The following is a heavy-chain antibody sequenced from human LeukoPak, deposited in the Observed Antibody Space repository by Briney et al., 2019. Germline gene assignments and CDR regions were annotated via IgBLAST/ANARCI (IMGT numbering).Heavy chain of an antibody. CDR3: ATLRPGYCSSTSCPHPYYFDY. D-gene: IGHD2-2*01. CDR1: GFTFSSYA. CDR2: ISGSGGST. Sequence: GGSLRLSCAASGFTFSSYAMSWVRQAPGKGLEWVSAISGSGGSTYYADSVTGRFTISRDNSENTLYLQMNSLRAEDTAVYYCATLRPGYCSSTSCPHPYYFDYWGQGTLVTVSS. V-gene: IGHV3-23*01. J-gene: IGHJ4*02.